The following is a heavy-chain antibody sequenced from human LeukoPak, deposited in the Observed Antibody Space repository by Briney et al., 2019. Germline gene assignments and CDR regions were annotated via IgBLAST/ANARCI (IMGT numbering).Heavy chain of an antibody. J-gene: IGHJ3*02. CDR1: GFTFSSCS. CDR3: ARSYDFWSGYYDAFDI. V-gene: IGHV3-48*01. D-gene: IGHD3-3*01. CDR2: ISSSSSTI. Sequence: GGSLRLSCAASGFTFSSCSMNWVRQAPGKGLEWVSYISSSSSTIYYADSVKGRFTISRDNAKNSLYLQMNSLRAEDTAVYYCARSYDFWSGYYDAFDIWGQGTMVTVSS.